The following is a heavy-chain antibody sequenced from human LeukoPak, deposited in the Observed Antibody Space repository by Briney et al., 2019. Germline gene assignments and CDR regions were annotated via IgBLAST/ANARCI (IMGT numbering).Heavy chain of an antibody. CDR3: ARTPLGQPQSLFDY. Sequence: PSETLSLTCTVSGGSISSYYWSWIRQPPGKGLEWIGYIYYSGSANYNPSLKSRVTISVDTSKNQFSPKLSSVTAADTAVYYCARTPLGQPQSLFDYWGQGTLVTVSS. D-gene: IGHD3-16*01. CDR1: GGSISSYY. V-gene: IGHV4-59*01. CDR2: IYYSGSA. J-gene: IGHJ4*02.